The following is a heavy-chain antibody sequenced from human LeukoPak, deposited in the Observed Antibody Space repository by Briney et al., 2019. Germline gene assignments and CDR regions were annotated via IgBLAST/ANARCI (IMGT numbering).Heavy chain of an antibody. J-gene: IGHJ6*03. CDR1: GYTFTSYY. Sequence: ASVKVSCKASGYTFTSYYMHWVRQAPGQGLEWMGIINPSGGSTSYAQKFQGRVTMTRDMSTSTVYMELSSLRSEDTAVYYCAREITMVRGRERYYYYMDVWGKGTTVTVSS. V-gene: IGHV1-46*01. D-gene: IGHD3-10*01. CDR2: INPSGGST. CDR3: AREITMVRGRERYYYYMDV.